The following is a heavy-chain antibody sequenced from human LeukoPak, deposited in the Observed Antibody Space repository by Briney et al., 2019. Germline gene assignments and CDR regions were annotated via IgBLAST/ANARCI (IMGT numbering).Heavy chain of an antibody. CDR1: GFTLSSYW. CDR2: IKQEGSQK. D-gene: IGHD3-22*01. V-gene: IGHV3-7*01. CDR3: ARDGDYYDSSGYYHDF. J-gene: IGHJ4*02. Sequence: GGSLRLSCAASGFTLSSYWVSWARHAPGKGLECVANIKQEGSQKYYVHSVTGRFTISRDNAKNSLYLQMNSMRVEDTAVYDCARDGDYYDSSGYYHDFWGQGTLVTVSS.